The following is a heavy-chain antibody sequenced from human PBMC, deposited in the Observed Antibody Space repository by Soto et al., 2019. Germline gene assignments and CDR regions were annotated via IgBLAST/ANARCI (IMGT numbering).Heavy chain of an antibody. J-gene: IGHJ6*02. D-gene: IGHD4-17*01. CDR3: ARVRTTVGNYYYYGMDV. CDR2: ISAYNGNT. Sequence: GASVKVSCKASGYTFTSYGISWVRQAPGQGLEWMGWISAYNGNTNYAQKLQGRVTMTTDTSTSTAYMELRSLRSDDTAVYYCARVRTTVGNYYYYGMDVWGQGTTVTVSS. CDR1: GYTFTSYG. V-gene: IGHV1-18*01.